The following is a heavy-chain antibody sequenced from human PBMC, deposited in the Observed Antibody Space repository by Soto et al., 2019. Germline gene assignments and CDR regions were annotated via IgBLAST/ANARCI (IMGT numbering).Heavy chain of an antibody. D-gene: IGHD3-22*01. Sequence: EVQLLESGGGLVQPGGSLRLSCAASGFTFSSYAMSWVRQAPGKGLEWVSGISGSGGSTYYADSVKGRFTISRDNSKNTLDLQLNRRRAEDTAVYYCPKGFEYDSSGYSSLGYWGQRTLVTVSS. CDR3: PKGFEYDSSGYSSLGY. J-gene: IGHJ4*02. CDR2: ISGSGGST. V-gene: IGHV3-23*01. CDR1: GFTFSSYA.